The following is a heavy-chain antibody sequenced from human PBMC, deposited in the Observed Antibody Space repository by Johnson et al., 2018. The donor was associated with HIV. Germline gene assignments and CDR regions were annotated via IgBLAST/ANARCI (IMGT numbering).Heavy chain of an antibody. D-gene: IGHD5-18*01. Sequence: VQLVESWGGLVKPGGSLRLSCAASGFTVSTNSMSWVRQAPGKGLEWVSGINWHGGSTGYADSVKGRFTISRDNTKNSVYLQMNSLRAEDTATYYCARLPSGYNRDTFNIWGQGTMVTVSS. CDR2: INWHGGST. CDR1: GFTVSTNS. V-gene: IGHV3-20*04. J-gene: IGHJ3*02. CDR3: ARLPSGYNRDTFNI.